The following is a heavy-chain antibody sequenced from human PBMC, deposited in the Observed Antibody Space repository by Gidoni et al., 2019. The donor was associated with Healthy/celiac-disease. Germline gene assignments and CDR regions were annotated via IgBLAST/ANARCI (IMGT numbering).Heavy chain of an antibody. CDR3: ARGGLGPRIDY. CDR2: IYYSGST. Sequence: QVQLQESGPGLVKPSETLSLTCTVSGGSISSYYWSWIRQPPGKGLEWIGYIYYSGSTNYNPSLKSRVTISVDTSKNQFSLKLSSVTAADTAVYYCARGGLGPRIDYWGQGTLVTVSS. V-gene: IGHV4-59*01. J-gene: IGHJ4*02. D-gene: IGHD3-16*01. CDR1: GGSISSYY.